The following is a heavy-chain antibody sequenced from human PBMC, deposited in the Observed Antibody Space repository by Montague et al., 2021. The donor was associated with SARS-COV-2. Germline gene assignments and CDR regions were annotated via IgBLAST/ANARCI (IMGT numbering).Heavy chain of an antibody. CDR1: GVSFSGYY. CDR2: INHSGRT. V-gene: IGHV4-34*01. D-gene: IGHD6-13*01. Sequence: SETLSLTCAVYGVSFSGYYWSWIRQAPGKGLEWIGEINHSGRTXXXPSXXXRVTIPVDTSTNQFSLNLNSVTAADTAVYYCTRGPVFSNSWYSLPTLDQRPSWYFDLWGRGTLVIVSS. CDR3: TRGPVFSNSWYSLPTLDQRPSWYFDL. J-gene: IGHJ2*01.